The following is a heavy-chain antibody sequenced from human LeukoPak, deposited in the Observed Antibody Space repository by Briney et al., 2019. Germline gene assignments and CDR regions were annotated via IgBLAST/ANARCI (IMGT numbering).Heavy chain of an antibody. CDR2: IIPIFGTA. V-gene: IGHV1-69*05. J-gene: IGHJ6*03. D-gene: IGHD3-10*01. CDR3: ARVPARLLWFGELLNYYMDV. Sequence: SVKVSCKASGYTFTSYYMHWVRQAPGQGLEWMGRIIPIFGTANYAQKFQGRVTITTDESTSTAYMELSSLRSEDTAVYYCARVPARLLWFGELLNYYMDVWGKGTTVTVSS. CDR1: GYTFTSYY.